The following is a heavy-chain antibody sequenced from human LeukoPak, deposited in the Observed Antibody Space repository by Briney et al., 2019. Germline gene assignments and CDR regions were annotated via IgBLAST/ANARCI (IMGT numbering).Heavy chain of an antibody. CDR1: GFTFSSYW. CDR2: ITSDGSST. CDR3: ARDLTGAVFDF. Sequence: PGGSLRLSCAASGFTFSSYWMHWVRQAPGKGLVCVSRITSDGSSTSYADSVRGRFTISRHNAQSTVSLQMNSLRAEDTAVYYCARDLTGAVFDFWGQGTLVTVSS. D-gene: IGHD1-26*01. J-gene: IGHJ4*02. V-gene: IGHV3-74*01.